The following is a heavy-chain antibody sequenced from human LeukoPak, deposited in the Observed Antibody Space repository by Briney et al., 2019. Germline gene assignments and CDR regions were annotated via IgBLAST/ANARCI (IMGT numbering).Heavy chain of an antibody. V-gene: IGHV1-69*15. CDR2: IIPIFVTA. J-gene: IGHJ4*02. Sequence: SVKVSCKASGGTFSSYAISWVRQAPGQGLEWMERIIPIFVTANYAQKFQGRVTITADESTSTAYMELSSLRSEDTAVYYCARNHCSSTSCYFWYFDYWGQGTLVTVSS. CDR3: ARNHCSSTSCYFWYFDY. CDR1: GGTFSSYA. D-gene: IGHD2-2*01.